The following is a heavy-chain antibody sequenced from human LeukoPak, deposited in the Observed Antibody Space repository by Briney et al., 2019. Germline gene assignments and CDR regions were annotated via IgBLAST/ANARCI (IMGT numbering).Heavy chain of an antibody. CDR2: ISGSGGSS. Sequence: PGGSLRLSCAASGFTFSSYAMSWVRQAPGKGLEWVSAISGSGGSSYYADSVKGRFTISRDNSKNTLYLQLNSLRAEDAAVYFCAKGAYYDSSGYYYFDYWGQGTLATVSS. J-gene: IGHJ4*02. CDR3: AKGAYYDSSGYYYFDY. CDR1: GFTFSSYA. D-gene: IGHD3-22*01. V-gene: IGHV3-23*01.